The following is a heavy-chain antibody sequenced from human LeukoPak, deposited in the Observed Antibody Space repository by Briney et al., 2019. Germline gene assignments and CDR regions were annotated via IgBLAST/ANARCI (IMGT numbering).Heavy chain of an antibody. J-gene: IGHJ4*02. V-gene: IGHV4-61*02. CDR3: ARASITMVRGVIIVVLDY. CDR1: GGSISSGSYY. CDR2: IYTSGST. D-gene: IGHD3-10*01. Sequence: SETLSLTCTVSGGSISSGSYYWSWIRQPAGKGLEWIGRIYTSGSTNYNPSLKSRVTISVDTSKNQFSLKLSSVTAADTAVYYCARASITMVRGVIIVVLDYWGQGTPVTVSS.